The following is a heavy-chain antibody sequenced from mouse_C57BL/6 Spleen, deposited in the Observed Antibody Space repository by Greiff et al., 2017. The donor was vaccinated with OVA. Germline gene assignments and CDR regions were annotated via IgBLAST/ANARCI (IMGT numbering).Heavy chain of an antibody. J-gene: IGHJ2*01. Sequence: SGAELVRPGTSVKVSCKASGYAFTNYLIEWVKQRPGQGLEWIGVINPGSGGTNYNEKFKGKATLTADKSSSTAYMQLSSLTSEDSAVYFCARRGVDVVGGYFDYWGQGTTLTVSS. CDR2: INPGSGGT. CDR1: GYAFTNYL. D-gene: IGHD1-1*02. V-gene: IGHV1-54*01. CDR3: ARRGVDVVGGYFDY.